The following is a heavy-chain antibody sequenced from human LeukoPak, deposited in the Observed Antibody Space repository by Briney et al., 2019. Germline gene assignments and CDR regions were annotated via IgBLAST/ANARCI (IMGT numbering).Heavy chain of an antibody. Sequence: ASVKVSCKASGYTFNDYYMHWVRQAPGQGLEWMGRINPDSGGTDYAQKFQGRVTMTRDTSITTAYMDLSRLRSDDTAVYYCARIGENGLLTGYFYPWGQGTLVTVSS. J-gene: IGHJ5*02. CDR1: GYTFNDYY. CDR3: ARIGENGLLTGYFYP. V-gene: IGHV1-2*02. D-gene: IGHD3-9*01. CDR2: INPDSGGT.